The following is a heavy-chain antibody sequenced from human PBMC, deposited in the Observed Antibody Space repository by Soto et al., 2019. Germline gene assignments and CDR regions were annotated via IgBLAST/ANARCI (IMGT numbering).Heavy chain of an antibody. CDR2: INAGNGNT. V-gene: IGHV1-3*01. D-gene: IGHD3-22*01. Sequence: EASVKVSCKASGYTFTGFTLHWLRQAPGQGLEWMGWINAGNGNTEYSQDFQGKVTITSDTSASTVYMELSSLRSEDTAAYFCAREVSGYKRRSFHSWGQGTLVTVSS. J-gene: IGHJ4*02. CDR3: AREVSGYKRRSFHS. CDR1: GYTFTGFT.